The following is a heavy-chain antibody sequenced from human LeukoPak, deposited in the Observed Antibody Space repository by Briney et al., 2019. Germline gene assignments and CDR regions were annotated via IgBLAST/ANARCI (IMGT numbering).Heavy chain of an antibody. J-gene: IGHJ4*02. CDR2: VGTSGHT. CDR1: GFTLSTYD. Sequence: PGGSLRLSCAASGFTLSTYDMHWVRQGPGEGLEWVAAVGTSGHTFYPDSVKGQFTTSRENARNSVYLQMNSLRAGDTAVYYCVRSFYGDHPYWGQGTLVTVSS. CDR3: VRSFYGDHPY. D-gene: IGHD4-17*01. V-gene: IGHV3-13*01.